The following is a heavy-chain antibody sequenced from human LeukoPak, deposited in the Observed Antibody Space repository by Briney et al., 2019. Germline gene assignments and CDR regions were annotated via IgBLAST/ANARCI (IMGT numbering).Heavy chain of an antibody. J-gene: IGHJ5*02. CDR3: AASGWYRGRWFDP. V-gene: IGHV1-58*01. Sequence: ASVKVSCKASGFTFTSSAVQWVRQARRQRLEWIGWIVVGSGNTNYAQKFQERVTITRDMSTSTAYMELSSLRSEDTAVYYCAASGWYRGRWFDPWGQGTLVTVSS. CDR2: IVVGSGNT. CDR1: GFTFTSSA. D-gene: IGHD6-19*01.